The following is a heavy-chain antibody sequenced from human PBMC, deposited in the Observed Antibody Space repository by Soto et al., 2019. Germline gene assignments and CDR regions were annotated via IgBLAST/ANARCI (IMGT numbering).Heavy chain of an antibody. J-gene: IGHJ5*02. D-gene: IGHD5-18*01. CDR3: ASGSTYGYSYGYADEWFDP. CDR1: GYTFTSYY. CDR2: INPSGGST. Sequence: ASVKVSCKASGYTFTSYYMHWVRQAPGQGLEWMGIINPSGGSTSYAQKFQGRVTMTRDTSTSTVYMELSSLRSGDTAVYYCASGSTYGYSYGYADEWFDPWGQGTLVTVSS. V-gene: IGHV1-46*01.